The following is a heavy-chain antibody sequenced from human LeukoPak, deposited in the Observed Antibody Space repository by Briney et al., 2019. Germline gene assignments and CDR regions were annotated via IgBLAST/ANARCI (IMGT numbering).Heavy chain of an antibody. J-gene: IGHJ3*02. V-gene: IGHV3-30*02. D-gene: IGHD3-10*01. CDR1: GFTFSSYG. CDR3: AKKGRSGSPFAFDI. CDR2: IWNDGSNK. Sequence: GGSLRLSCAASGFTFSSYGMHWVRQAPGKGLEWVAFIWNDGSNKYYADSVKGRFTISRDNSKNTLYLQMNSLRAEDTAVYYCAKKGRSGSPFAFDIWGQGTMVTVSS.